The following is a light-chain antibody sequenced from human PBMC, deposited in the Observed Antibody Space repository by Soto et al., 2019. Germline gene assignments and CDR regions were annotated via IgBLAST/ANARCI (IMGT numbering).Light chain of an antibody. J-gene: IGLJ1*01. CDR2: EVT. V-gene: IGLV2-14*01. CDR1: SSDVGGYKF. CDR3: NSYTSSSTYV. Sequence: QSALTQPASVSGSPGRSITISCTGTSSDVGGYKFVSWYQQHPGKVPKLLIYEVTNRPSGVSNRFSGSKSGNTASLTISGLQAEDEADYYCNSYTSSSTYVFGTGTKVTVL.